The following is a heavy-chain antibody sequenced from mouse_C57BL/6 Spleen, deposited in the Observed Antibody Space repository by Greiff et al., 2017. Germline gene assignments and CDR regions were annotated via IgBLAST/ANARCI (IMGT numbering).Heavy chain of an antibody. V-gene: IGHV1-59*01. J-gene: IGHJ2*01. D-gene: IGHD2-4*01. Sequence: QVQLQQPGAELVRPGTSVKLSCKASGYTFTSYWMHWVKQRPGQGLEWIGVIDPSDSYTNYNQKFKGKATLTVDTSSTTAYMQLSSLTSEDSAVYYCAREDDYDGDYWGQGTTLIVSS. CDR1: GYTFTSYW. CDR3: AREDDYDGDY. CDR2: IDPSDSYT.